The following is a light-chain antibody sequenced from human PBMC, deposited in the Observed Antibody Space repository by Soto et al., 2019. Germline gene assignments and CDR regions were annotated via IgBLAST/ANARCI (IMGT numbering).Light chain of an antibody. V-gene: IGKV1-17*01. CDR2: AAS. J-gene: IGKJ5*01. CDR1: QGISND. Sequence: TKSPVALSASVEDRVTITCRASQGISNDLSWYQQKRGKAPKRLIYAASILHSGVPSRFSVSGSGTEFTLSTISLQPEEVIPYCCPQQADLLIPFGHG. CDR3: PQQADLLIP.